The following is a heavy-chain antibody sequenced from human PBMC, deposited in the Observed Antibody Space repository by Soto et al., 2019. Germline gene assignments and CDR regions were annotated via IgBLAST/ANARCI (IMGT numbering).Heavy chain of an antibody. D-gene: IGHD2-15*01. CDR1: GYTFTSHG. V-gene: IGHV1-18*01. J-gene: IGHJ4*02. CDR3: ARVRAQYCSGGSCLPQSDY. Sequence: QVQLVQSGAEVKKPGASVKVSCKASGYTFTSHGISWVRQAPGQGLEWMGWIGTYTSNTNYAQTLQGRVTMTTDTSTSTAYMELRSLRSDDTAVYYCARVRAQYCSGGSCLPQSDYWGQGTPVTVSS. CDR2: IGTYTSNT.